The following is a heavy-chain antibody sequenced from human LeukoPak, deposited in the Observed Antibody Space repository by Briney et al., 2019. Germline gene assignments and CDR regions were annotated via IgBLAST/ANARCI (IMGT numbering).Heavy chain of an antibody. CDR2: ISSSSSYI. J-gene: IGHJ3*02. Sequence: GGSLRLSCAASGFTFSSYSMNWVRQAPGKGLEWVSSISSSSSYIYYADSVKGRFTISRDNAKNSLYLQMNSLRAEDTAVYYCARERTVWVTNHAFDIWGQGTVVTVSS. CDR1: GFTFSSYS. CDR3: ARERTVWVTNHAFDI. V-gene: IGHV3-21*01. D-gene: IGHD4-17*01.